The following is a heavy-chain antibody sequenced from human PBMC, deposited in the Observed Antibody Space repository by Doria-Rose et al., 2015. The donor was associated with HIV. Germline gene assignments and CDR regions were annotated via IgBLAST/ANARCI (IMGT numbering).Heavy chain of an antibody. CDR3: ATGHRDGFNYGGDF. CDR1: GYTLTGLS. J-gene: IGHJ4*02. Sequence: QVQLVQSGAEVKKPGASVRVSCKVSGYTLTGLSMHWVRQAPGKGLEWLGGFHPQGGETICTQKFQGRVTMTEDTSTDTAYLELSSLTSEDTAVYYCATGHRDGFNYGGDFWGQGTLVTVSS. CDR2: FHPQGGET. V-gene: IGHV1-24*01. D-gene: IGHD5-12*01.